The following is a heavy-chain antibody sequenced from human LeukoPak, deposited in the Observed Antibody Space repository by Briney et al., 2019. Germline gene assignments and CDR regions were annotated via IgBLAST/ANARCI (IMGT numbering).Heavy chain of an antibody. J-gene: IGHJ4*02. Sequence: PGGSLRLSCAASGFTFSSYAMSWVRQAPGKGLEWVSAISGSGGSTYYADSVKGRFTISRDNSKNTLYLQMNSLRAEDTAVYYCARRDFWSGYYGYDYWGQGTLVTVSS. D-gene: IGHD3-3*01. CDR3: ARRDFWSGYYGYDY. CDR2: ISGSGGST. CDR1: GFTFSSYA. V-gene: IGHV3-23*01.